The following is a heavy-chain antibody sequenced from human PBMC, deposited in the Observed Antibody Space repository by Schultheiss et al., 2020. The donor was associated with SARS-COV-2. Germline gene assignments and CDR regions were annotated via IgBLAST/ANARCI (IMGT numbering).Heavy chain of an antibody. CDR2: T. Sequence: TDSTPSLKSRVTKSLDTAKNQFSLKLSSVTAADTAVYYCARSPMVRGGADYWGQGTLVTVSS. D-gene: IGHD3-10*01. V-gene: IGHV4-39*07. J-gene: IGHJ4*02. CDR3: ARSPMVRGGADY.